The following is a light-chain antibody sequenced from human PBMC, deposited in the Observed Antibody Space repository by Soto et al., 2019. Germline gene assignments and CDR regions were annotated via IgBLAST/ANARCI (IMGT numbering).Light chain of an antibody. J-gene: IGKJ4*01. V-gene: IGKV3-20*01. CDR1: QTISSW. Sequence: TQSPSTLSGSVGDRVTITCRASQTISSWLAWYQQKPGQAPRLLIVGASSRATGIPDRFSGGGSGTDFTLTISRLEPEDFALYYCHQYDNSPLTFGGGTKVDIK. CDR3: HQYDNSPLT. CDR2: GAS.